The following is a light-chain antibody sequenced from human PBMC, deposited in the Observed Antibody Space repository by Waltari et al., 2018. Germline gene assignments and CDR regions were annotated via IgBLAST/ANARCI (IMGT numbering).Light chain of an antibody. V-gene: IGKV1D-12*01. CDR3: QQANNWS. J-gene: IGKJ1*01. CDR1: QVLPSW. Sequence: DIQMTQTPSSVSASVGDRVTITCRAPQVLPSWIVWYQQQPGKAPRLLIYAASTLESGVPSRFSGSGSGTDFSLTISSLQTEDAGTYYCQQANNWSFGQGTKVEIK. CDR2: AAS.